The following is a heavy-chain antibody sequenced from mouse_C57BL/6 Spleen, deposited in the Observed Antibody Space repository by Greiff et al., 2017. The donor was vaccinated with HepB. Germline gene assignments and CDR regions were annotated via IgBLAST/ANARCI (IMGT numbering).Heavy chain of an antibody. Sequence: VQLQQSGAELAKPGASVKLSCKASGYTFTSYWMHWVKQRPGQGLEWIGYINPSSGYTKYNQKFKDKATLTADKSSSTAYMQLSSLTYEDSAVYYCSSDGPAWYFDVWGTGTTVTVSS. D-gene: IGHD3-1*01. CDR2: INPSSGYT. CDR1: GYTFTSYW. V-gene: IGHV1-7*01. J-gene: IGHJ1*03. CDR3: SSDGPAWYFDV.